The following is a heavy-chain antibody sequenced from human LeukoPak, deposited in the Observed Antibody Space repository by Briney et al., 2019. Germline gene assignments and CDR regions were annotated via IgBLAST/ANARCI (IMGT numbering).Heavy chain of an antibody. CDR2: INHSGST. V-gene: IGHV4-34*01. CDR3: ARGDSEGFWSGYPPDYYYYMDV. CDR1: GGSFSGYY. D-gene: IGHD3-3*01. J-gene: IGHJ6*03. Sequence: PSETLSLTCAVYGGSFSGYYWSWIRQPPGKGLEWIGEINHSGSTNYNPSLKSRVTISVDTSKNQFSLKLSSVTAADTAVYYCARGDSEGFWSGYPPDYYYYMDVWGKGTTVTVSS.